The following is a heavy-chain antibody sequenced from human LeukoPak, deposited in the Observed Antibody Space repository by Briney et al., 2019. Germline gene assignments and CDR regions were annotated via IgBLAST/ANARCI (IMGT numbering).Heavy chain of an antibody. Sequence: SVKVSCKASGGTFSSYAISWVRQAPGQGLEGMGRIIPIFGTANYAQKFQGRVTITTDESTSTAYMEMSSLRSEDTAVYYCWTRYYGSGADYWGQGTLVTVSS. CDR2: IIPIFGTA. J-gene: IGHJ4*02. CDR3: WTRYYGSGADY. V-gene: IGHV1-69*05. D-gene: IGHD3-10*01. CDR1: GGTFSSYA.